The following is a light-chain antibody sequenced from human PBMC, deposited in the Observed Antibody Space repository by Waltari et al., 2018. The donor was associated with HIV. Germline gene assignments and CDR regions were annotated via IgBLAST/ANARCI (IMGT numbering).Light chain of an antibody. Sequence: QSVLTQPPSVSAAPGQKVVISCSGSSSNIGNNYVSWFQQRPGTAPKFIIYDSNKRPSGIPDRFSGSRSGTSATLSITGLQSGDEADYYCGTWDTSLSAGVFGGGTKVTVL. V-gene: IGLV1-51*01. CDR1: SSNIGNNY. CDR3: GTWDTSLSAGV. CDR2: DSN. J-gene: IGLJ3*02.